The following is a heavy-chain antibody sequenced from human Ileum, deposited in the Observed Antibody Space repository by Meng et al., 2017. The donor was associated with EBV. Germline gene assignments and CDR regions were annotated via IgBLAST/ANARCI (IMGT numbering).Heavy chain of an antibody. Sequence: VQLVEPGGGLVQPGWSLRLSCAASGFTFSDYWMHWVRQAPGKGLVWVSHITSDGSSTNYADSVKGRFTISRDNAKNTLYLQMNSLRAEDAAVYYCATVRDGYPRLFDYWGQGTLVTVSS. V-gene: IGHV3-74*01. D-gene: IGHD5-24*01. CDR2: ITSDGSST. CDR1: GFTFSDYW. J-gene: IGHJ4*02. CDR3: ATVRDGYPRLFDY.